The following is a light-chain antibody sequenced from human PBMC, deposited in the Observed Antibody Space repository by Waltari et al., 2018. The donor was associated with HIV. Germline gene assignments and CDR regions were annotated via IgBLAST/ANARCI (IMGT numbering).Light chain of an antibody. J-gene: IGKJ2*01. CDR2: AAS. CDR3: QQSYSTPPYT. Sequence: DIQMTQSPSSLSASVGDRVTITCRASQSISSYLNWYQQKPGKAPKLLIYAASSLQSGVPSRFICSGSGTDFTLTISSLQPEDFATYYCQQSYSTPPYTFGQGTKLEIK. V-gene: IGKV1-39*01. CDR1: QSISSY.